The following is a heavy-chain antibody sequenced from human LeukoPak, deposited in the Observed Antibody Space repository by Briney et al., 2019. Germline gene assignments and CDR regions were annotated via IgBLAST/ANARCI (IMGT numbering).Heavy chain of an antibody. CDR2: ISSSSYI. CDR1: GFTFSSYS. V-gene: IGHV3-21*01. CDR3: ARGAAMAQYNWFDP. D-gene: IGHD5-18*01. J-gene: IGHJ5*02. Sequence: GGSLRLSCAASGFTFSSYSMNWVRQAPGKGLEWVSSISSSSYIYYADSVKGRFTISRDNAKNSLYLQMNSLRAEDTAVYYCARGAAMAQYNWFDPWGQGTLGTVSS.